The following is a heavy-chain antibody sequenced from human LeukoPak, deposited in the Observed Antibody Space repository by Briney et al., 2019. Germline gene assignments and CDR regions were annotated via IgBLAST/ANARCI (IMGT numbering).Heavy chain of an antibody. J-gene: IGHJ2*01. CDR2: IGADSGDTHGDT. CDR1: GYRLRNHG. CDR3: ARGSSPYNWYFDL. D-gene: IGHD4-11*01. Sequence: STVNVSCKASGYRLRNHGISWVRQAPGQGLEWMGWIGADSGDTHGDTHYAEKLQGRVTMTTDTSTDTAYMDLRSPTSDDTAVYYCARGSSPYNWYFDLWGRGTLVTVSS. V-gene: IGHV1-18*01.